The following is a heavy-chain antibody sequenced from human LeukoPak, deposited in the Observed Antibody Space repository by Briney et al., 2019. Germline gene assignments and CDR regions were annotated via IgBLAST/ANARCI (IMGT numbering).Heavy chain of an antibody. Sequence: PSETLPLTCTVSGGSLSNYYWSWIRQPPGKGLEWIGYIYYSGSTNNNPSLRSRITILVDRSKNQFSLKLSSVTAADTAVYFCARDRGWGWEYGPLDAFDIWGQGTMVTVSS. CDR3: ARDRGWGWEYGPLDAFDI. J-gene: IGHJ3*02. V-gene: IGHV4-59*01. CDR2: IYYSGST. CDR1: GGSLSNYY. D-gene: IGHD1-26*01.